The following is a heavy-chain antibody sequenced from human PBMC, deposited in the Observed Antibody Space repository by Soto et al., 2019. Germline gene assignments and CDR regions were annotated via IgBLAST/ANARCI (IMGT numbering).Heavy chain of an antibody. CDR3: ASHNFFCGGDCNSSGMDV. J-gene: IGHJ6*02. D-gene: IGHD2-21*02. Sequence: GESLKISCQGSGYMFTNYWINWVRQASGGGLEWLGRIDPSDSYTKYNPSFQGHVTISADKSTSTAYLQWSSLRASDTAVYYCASHNFFCGGDCNSSGMDVWGQGTTVTVS. CDR1: GYMFTNYW. CDR2: IDPSDSYT. V-gene: IGHV5-10-1*01.